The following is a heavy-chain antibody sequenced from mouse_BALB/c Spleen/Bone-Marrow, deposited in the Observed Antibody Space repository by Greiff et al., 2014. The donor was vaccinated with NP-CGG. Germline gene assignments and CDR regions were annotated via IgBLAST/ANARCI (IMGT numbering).Heavy chain of an antibody. V-gene: IGHV5-17*02. J-gene: IGHJ1*01. D-gene: IGHD1-1*01. CDR2: ISSGSSTI. Sequence: VQLKESGGGLVQPGGSRKLSCAASGFTFSSFGMHWVRRAPEKGLEWVAYISSGSSTIYYADKVKGRFTISRDNPKNTLFLQMTSLRSEDTAMYYCAREKDYYGHWYFDDWGAGTTVTVSS. CDR3: AREKDYYGHWYFDD. CDR1: GFTFSSFG.